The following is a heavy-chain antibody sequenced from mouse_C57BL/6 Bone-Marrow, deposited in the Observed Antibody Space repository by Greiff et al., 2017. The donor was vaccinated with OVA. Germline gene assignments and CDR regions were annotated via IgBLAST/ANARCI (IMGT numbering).Heavy chain of an antibody. CDR2: ISYDGSN. J-gene: IGHJ2*01. CDR1: GYSITSGYY. V-gene: IGHV3-6*01. Sequence: ESGPGLVKPSQSLSLTCSVTGYSITSGYYWHWIRQFPGNKLEWMGYISYDGSNNYNPSLKNRISITRDTSKNQFFLKLNSVTTEDTATYYCARGGDYWGQGTTLTVSS. CDR3: ARGGDY.